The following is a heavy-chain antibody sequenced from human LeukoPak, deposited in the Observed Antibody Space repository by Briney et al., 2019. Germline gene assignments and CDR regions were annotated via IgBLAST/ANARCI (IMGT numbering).Heavy chain of an antibody. CDR3: ARHQSGHCTCGSCPGFGY. Sequence: TSETLSLNCTVSGDSISSTSYFWRWIRQPPGKGLEWLGTFYSSGSTYYNPSLKSRVTISVDTSNNEFPLNLSSVTAADTAVHYGARHQSGHCTCGSCPGFGYWGQGTLVIVSS. CDR1: GDSISSTSYF. D-gene: IGHD2-8*01. J-gene: IGHJ4*02. CDR2: FYSSGST. V-gene: IGHV4-39*01.